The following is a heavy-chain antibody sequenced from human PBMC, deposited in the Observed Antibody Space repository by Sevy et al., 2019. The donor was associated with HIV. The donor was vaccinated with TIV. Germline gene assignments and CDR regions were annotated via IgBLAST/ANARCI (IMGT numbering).Heavy chain of an antibody. D-gene: IGHD1-26*01. CDR2: IKTDGSGT. CDR1: GFTFSSYW. J-gene: IGHJ5*02. CDR3: ARRPTDQGGSYLFDP. Sequence: GGSLRLSCAASGFTFSSYWMHWVRQAPGKGLVWVLRIKTDGSGTSSADSVTVRFTISIDYTKITLYWQMNSLRAEDTAFYYCARRPTDQGGSYLFDPWGEGTLVTVSS. V-gene: IGHV3-74*01.